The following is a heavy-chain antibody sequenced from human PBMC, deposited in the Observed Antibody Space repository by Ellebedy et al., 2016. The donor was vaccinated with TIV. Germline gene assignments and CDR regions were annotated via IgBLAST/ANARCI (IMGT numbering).Heavy chain of an antibody. Sequence: SETLSLTXSVSGGSMTRSYYYWGWIRQAPGKGLEWIGTIYYGGITYYSLSLESRVTISEDTSKNQFSLKLNSVTAADTAVYYCAGWFSSGSDDYWGQGTLVTVSS. J-gene: IGHJ4*03. CDR3: AGWFSSGSDDY. V-gene: IGHV4-39*07. CDR2: IYYGGIT. D-gene: IGHD6-19*01. CDR1: GGSMTRSYYY.